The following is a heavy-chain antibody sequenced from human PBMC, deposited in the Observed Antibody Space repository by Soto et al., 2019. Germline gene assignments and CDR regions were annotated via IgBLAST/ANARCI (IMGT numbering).Heavy chain of an antibody. V-gene: IGHV4-31*03. Sequence: PSETLSLTCTVSGDSSRSGGSYWNWIRQRPGKGLEWMGYIFYSGSFYYTPSLRGRVMMSADTSKNQFYLRLSSVTAADTAVYYCPRAPETPTIFGVVRPYFFNHWGQGTLVTVSS. D-gene: IGHD3-3*01. CDR1: GDSSRSGGSY. J-gene: IGHJ4*02. CDR2: IFYSGSF. CDR3: PRAPETPTIFGVVRPYFFNH.